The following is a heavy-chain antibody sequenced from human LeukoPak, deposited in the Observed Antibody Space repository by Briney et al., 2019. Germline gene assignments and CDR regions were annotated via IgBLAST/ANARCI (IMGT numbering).Heavy chain of an antibody. CDR1: GFTFISYS. D-gene: IGHD3-22*01. CDR2: ISGSGGSA. V-gene: IGHV3-23*01. J-gene: IGHJ3*02. CDR3: AKELSRSITTIVVVIPFRAFDI. Sequence: GGSLRLSCPASGFTFISYSMSWVRLAPGNGLEWVSAISGSGGSAYYAVAVKGRLTISRDNSKNTLYLQMNTLRAEDTAVYYGAKELSRSITTIVVVIPFRAFDIWGQGTMVTVYS.